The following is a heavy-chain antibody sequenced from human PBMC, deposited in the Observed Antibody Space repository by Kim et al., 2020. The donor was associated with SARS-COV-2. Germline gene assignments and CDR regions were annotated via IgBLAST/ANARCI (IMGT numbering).Heavy chain of an antibody. CDR2: TFYRSKWST. J-gene: IGHJ4*02. V-gene: IGHV6-1*01. Sequence: SQTLSLTCAISGDSVSSNSATWNWIRQSPSRSLEWLGRTFYRSKWSTDYALSVRSRITINSDASKNQFSLQLNSVTPEDTAEYYCARRSSLSGSFDSWGQGTLVTVSS. D-gene: IGHD1-1*01. CDR1: GDSVSSNSAT. CDR3: ARRSSLSGSFDS.